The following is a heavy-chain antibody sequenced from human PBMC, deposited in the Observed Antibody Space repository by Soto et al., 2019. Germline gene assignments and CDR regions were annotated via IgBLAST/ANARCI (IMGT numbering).Heavy chain of an antibody. V-gene: IGHV3-53*01. Sequence: EVQLVESGGGLIQPGGSLRITCAASGFTVGSNYMSWVRQAPGKGLEWVSGIYSGGSTYYADSVKGRFTICRDNSRNTLNLQMNSLRAEDTAVYFCGRWARMPPTRNYYAIYVWGQGTTVTFSS. CDR3: GRWARMPPTRNYYAIYV. CDR2: IYSGGST. CDR1: GFTVGSNY. D-gene: IGHD2-15*01. J-gene: IGHJ6*02.